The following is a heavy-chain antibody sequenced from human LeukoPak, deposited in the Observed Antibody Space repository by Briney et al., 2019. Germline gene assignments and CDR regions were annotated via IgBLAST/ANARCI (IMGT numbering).Heavy chain of an antibody. CDR2: IYYTGST. V-gene: IGHV4-39*07. D-gene: IGHD3-9*01. CDR1: GGSISSSNYY. CDR3: ARDHWLLSGKKWNYYGMDV. Sequence: NASETLSLTCTVSGGSISSSNYYWGWIRQPPGEGLEWIGSIYYTGSTYYNPSLKSRITISVDTSKNQFSLKLSSVTAADTAVYYCARDHWLLSGKKWNYYGMDVWGQGTTVTVSS. J-gene: IGHJ6*02.